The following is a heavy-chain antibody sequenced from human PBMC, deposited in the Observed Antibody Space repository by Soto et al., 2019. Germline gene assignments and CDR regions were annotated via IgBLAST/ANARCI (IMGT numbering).Heavy chain of an antibody. CDR1: GGTFSSYA. D-gene: IGHD2-2*01. CDR2: IIPIFGTA. Sequence: QVQLVQSGAEVKKPGSSVKVSCKASGGTFSSYAISWVRQAPGQGLEWMGGIIPIFGTANYAQKFQGRVTITADESTSTAYMELSNLRSEDTAVYYCARDRGYCSSTSCYRAAFDIWGQGTMVTVSS. V-gene: IGHV1-69*01. CDR3: ARDRGYCSSTSCYRAAFDI. J-gene: IGHJ3*02.